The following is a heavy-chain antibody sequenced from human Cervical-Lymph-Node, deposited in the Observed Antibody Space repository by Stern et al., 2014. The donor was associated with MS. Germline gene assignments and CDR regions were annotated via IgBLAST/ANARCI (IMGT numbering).Heavy chain of an antibody. Sequence: VQLVQSGGGLVKPGGSLRLSCTASGFNFSNAWMRWVRQAPGKGLEWVGRIKSKTDGGTTDYAAPAKGRFTISRDDSKNTLFLQMDGLRTEDTAVYYCTTPRLGATTSGYLYWGQGTLVTVSS. CDR1: GFNFSNAW. CDR2: IKSKTDGGTT. J-gene: IGHJ4*02. D-gene: IGHD1-26*01. CDR3: TTPRLGATTSGYLY. V-gene: IGHV3-15*01.